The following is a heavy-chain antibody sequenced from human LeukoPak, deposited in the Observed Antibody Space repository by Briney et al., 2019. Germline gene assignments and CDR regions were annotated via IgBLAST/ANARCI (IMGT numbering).Heavy chain of an antibody. CDR1: GYTFTSYY. CDR2: INPSGGST. V-gene: IGHV1-46*01. Sequence: VASVKVSCKASGYTFTSYYMHWVRQGPGQGLEWMGIINPSGGSTSYAQKFQGRVTMTRDTSTSTVYMELSSLRSEDTAVYYCARAYGSGSYYNKANDDWFDPWGQGTLVTVSS. CDR3: ARAYGSGSYYNKANDDWFDP. D-gene: IGHD3-10*01. J-gene: IGHJ5*02.